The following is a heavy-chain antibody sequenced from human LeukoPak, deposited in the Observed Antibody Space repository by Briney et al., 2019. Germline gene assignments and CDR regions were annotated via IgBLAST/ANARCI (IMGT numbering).Heavy chain of an antibody. CDR2: ISGGGGTT. J-gene: IGHJ4*02. D-gene: IGHD6-19*01. V-gene: IGHV3-23*01. CDR3: AKDIVNSGPRGYFDY. Sequence: GGFLRLSCAASGFTFSSYAMSWVRQAPGKGLEWVSLISGGGGTTYYADSVKGRFTISRDKSMSTVYLQMYSLRAEDTAVYYCAKDIVNSGPRGYFDYWGQGTLVTVSS. CDR1: GFTFSSYA.